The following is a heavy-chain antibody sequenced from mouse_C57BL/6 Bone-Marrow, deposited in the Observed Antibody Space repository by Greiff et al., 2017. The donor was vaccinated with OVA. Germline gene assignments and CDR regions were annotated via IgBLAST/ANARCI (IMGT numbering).Heavy chain of an antibody. J-gene: IGHJ3*01. V-gene: IGHV1-15*01. CDR1: GYTFTDYE. CDR2: IDPETGGT. Sequence: QVQLQQSGAELVRPGASVTLSCKASGYTFTDYEMHWVKQTPVHGLEWIGAIDPETGGTAYNQKFKGKAILTADNSSSTAYMELRSLTSEDSAVYYCTRGAYYSNGFAYWGQGTLVTVSA. CDR3: TRGAYYSNGFAY. D-gene: IGHD2-5*01.